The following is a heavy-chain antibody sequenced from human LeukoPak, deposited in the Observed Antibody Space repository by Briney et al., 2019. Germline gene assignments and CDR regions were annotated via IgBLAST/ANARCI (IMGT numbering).Heavy chain of an antibody. CDR1: GCSFTTHW. CDR3: ARYSSLYRMDV. J-gene: IGHJ6*02. Sequence: GESLKISCKGSGCSFTTHWISWVRQMPGKGLEWMGIIYPGDSDTRYSPSFKGQVNISADKSINTAHLQWSSLKASDTAMYYCARYSSLYRMDVWGQGTTVTVSS. V-gene: IGHV5-51*01. D-gene: IGHD6-13*01. CDR2: IYPGDSDT.